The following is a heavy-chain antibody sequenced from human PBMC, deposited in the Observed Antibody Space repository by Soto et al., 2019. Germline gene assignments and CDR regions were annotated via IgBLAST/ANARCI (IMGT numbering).Heavy chain of an antibody. J-gene: IGHJ3*02. D-gene: IGHD3-22*01. CDR3: AREYREYYYDSSGYYPSAFDI. V-gene: IGHV1-18*01. Sequence: ASVKVSCKASGYTFTSYGISWVRQAPGQGLEWMGWISAYNGNTNYAQKLQGRVTMTTDTSTSTAYMELRSLRSDDTAVYYCAREYREYYYDSSGYYPSAFDIWGQGTMATVSS. CDR1: GYTFTSYG. CDR2: ISAYNGNT.